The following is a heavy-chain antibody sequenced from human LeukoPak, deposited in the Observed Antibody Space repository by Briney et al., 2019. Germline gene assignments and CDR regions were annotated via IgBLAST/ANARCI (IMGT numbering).Heavy chain of an antibody. V-gene: IGHV4-39*07. D-gene: IGHD6-19*01. CDR3: ARAGYSSGGLSYYYYMDV. CDR1: GGSISSSSYY. Sequence: TSETLSLTCTVSGGSISSSSYYWGWIRQPPGKGLEWIGSIYYSGSTYYNPSLKSRVTISVDTSKNQFSLKLSSVTAADTAVYYCARAGYSSGGLSYYYYMDVWGKGTTVTVSS. J-gene: IGHJ6*03. CDR2: IYYSGST.